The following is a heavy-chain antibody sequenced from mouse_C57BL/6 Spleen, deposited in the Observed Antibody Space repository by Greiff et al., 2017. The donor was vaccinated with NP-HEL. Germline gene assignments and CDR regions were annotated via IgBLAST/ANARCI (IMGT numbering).Heavy chain of an antibody. CDR1: GFNIKDDY. V-gene: IGHV14-4*01. Sequence: EVKLMESGAELVRPGASVKLSCTASGFNIKDDYMHWVKQRPEQGLEWIGWIDPENGDTEYASKFQGKATITADTSSNTAYLQLSSLTSEDTGVYYCTTLMMTCRYFDVWGTGTTVTVSS. CDR2: IDPENGDT. D-gene: IGHD2-4*01. CDR3: TTLMMTCRYFDV. J-gene: IGHJ1*03.